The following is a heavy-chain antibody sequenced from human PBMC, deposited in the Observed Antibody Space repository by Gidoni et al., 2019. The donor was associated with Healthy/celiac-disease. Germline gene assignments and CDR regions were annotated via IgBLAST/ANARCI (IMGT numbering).Heavy chain of an antibody. D-gene: IGHD5-18*01. CDR1: GGSFSGYY. V-gene: IGHV4-34*01. Sequence: QVQLQQWRAGLFKPSETLSLTCAVYGGSFSGYYWSWIRQPPGKGLEWIGEINHSGSTNYNPSLKSRVTISVDTSKNQFSLKLSSVTAADTAVYYCARGRLQLWLRWVNWFDPWGQGTLVTVSS. CDR2: INHSGST. J-gene: IGHJ5*02. CDR3: ARGRLQLWLRWVNWFDP.